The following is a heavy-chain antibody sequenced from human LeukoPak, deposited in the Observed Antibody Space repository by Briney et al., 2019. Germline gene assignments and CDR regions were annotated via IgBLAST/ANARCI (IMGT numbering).Heavy chain of an antibody. CDR1: GGSFSGYY. D-gene: IGHD3-9*01. Sequence: TSETLSLTCAVYGGSFSGYYWSWIRQPPGKGLEWIGEINHSGSTNYNPSLKSRVTISVDTSKNQFSLNLSSVTVADTAVYYCAARDILTGLHDYWGQGTLVTVSS. J-gene: IGHJ4*02. V-gene: IGHV4-34*01. CDR2: INHSGST. CDR3: AARDILTGLHDY.